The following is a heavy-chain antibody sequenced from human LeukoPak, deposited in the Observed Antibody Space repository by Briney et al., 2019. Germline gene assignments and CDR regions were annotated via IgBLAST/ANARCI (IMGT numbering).Heavy chain of an antibody. D-gene: IGHD3-22*01. Sequence: TSETLSLTCTVSGGSISSGGYYRSWIRQHPGKGLEWIGYIYYSGSTYYNPSLKSRVTISVDTSKNQFSLKLSSVTAADTAAYYCAAGYDSSGYSFDYWGQGTLVTVSS. CDR2: IYYSGST. CDR1: GGSISSGGYY. V-gene: IGHV4-31*03. J-gene: IGHJ4*02. CDR3: AAGYDSSGYSFDY.